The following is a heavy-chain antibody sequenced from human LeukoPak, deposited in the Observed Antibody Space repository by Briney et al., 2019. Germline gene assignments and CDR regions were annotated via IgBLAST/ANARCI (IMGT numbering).Heavy chain of an antibody. V-gene: IGHV3-49*04. J-gene: IGHJ4*02. Sequence: GGSLRLSCTDSGCTFGDYAMSWVRQAPGKGLEWVGFIRSKAYGGTTEYAASVKGRFTISRDDSKSIAYLQMNSLKTEDTAVYYCTRALYCSGGSCWPFDYWGQGTLVTVSS. D-gene: IGHD2-15*01. CDR3: TRALYCSGGSCWPFDY. CDR1: GCTFGDYA. CDR2: IRSKAYGGTT.